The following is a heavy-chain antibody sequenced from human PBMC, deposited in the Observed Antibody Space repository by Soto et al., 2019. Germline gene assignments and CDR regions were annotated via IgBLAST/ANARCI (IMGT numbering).Heavy chain of an antibody. D-gene: IGHD6-19*01. CDR1: GYSFTSYW. J-gene: IGHJ6*02. Sequence: GESLKISCKGSGYSFTSYWIGWVRQMPGKGLEWMGIIYPGDSDTRYSPSFQGQVTISADKSISTAYLQWSSLKASDTAMYYCARLNSSGWYNPSFYYYGMDVWGQGTTVTVSS. CDR2: IYPGDSDT. V-gene: IGHV5-51*01. CDR3: ARLNSSGWYNPSFYYYGMDV.